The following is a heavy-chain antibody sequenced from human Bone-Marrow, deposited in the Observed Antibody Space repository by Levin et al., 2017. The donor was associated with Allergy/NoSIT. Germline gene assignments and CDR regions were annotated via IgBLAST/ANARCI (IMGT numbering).Heavy chain of an antibody. CDR3: AKDDFDFWSGYYETHHMDV. CDR1: GFTFSSYD. J-gene: IGHJ6*03. V-gene: IGHV3-30*18. D-gene: IGHD3-3*01. CDR2: ISYDGNNQ. Sequence: SCAASGFTFSSYDMHWVRQAPGKGLEWVAVISYDGNNQYYADSVKGRFTISIDNSKNTLYLQMNSLRTEDTAVYYCAKDDFDFWSGYYETHHMDVWGKGTTVTVSS.